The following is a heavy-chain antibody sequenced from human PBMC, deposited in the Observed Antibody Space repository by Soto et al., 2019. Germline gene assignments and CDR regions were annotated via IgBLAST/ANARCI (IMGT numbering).Heavy chain of an antibody. CDR2: INHRGST. CDR3: AREGSSPWYGY. CDR1: GGSFRGYY. Sequence: PSETLSLTCAVYGGSFRGYYWRWIRQPPGKGLEWIGEINHRGSTNYNPSLKSRVTISVDTSKNQFSLKLRSVTAADTAVYYCAREGSSPWYGYWGQGTLVTVSS. J-gene: IGHJ4*02. V-gene: IGHV4-34*01. D-gene: IGHD6-13*01.